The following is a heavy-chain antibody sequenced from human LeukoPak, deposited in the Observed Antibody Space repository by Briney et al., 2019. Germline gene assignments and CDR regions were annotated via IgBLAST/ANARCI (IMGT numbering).Heavy chain of an antibody. Sequence: ASVKVSCKASGYTFTSYYMHWVRQAPGQGLEWMGIINPSGGSTSYAQKFQGRVTMTRDTSTSTVYMELSSLRSEDTAVYYCARERHIVVVTAIPVLGFDPWGQGTLVTVSS. CDR1: GYTFTSYY. CDR2: INPSGGST. CDR3: ARERHIVVVTAIPVLGFDP. D-gene: IGHD2-21*02. V-gene: IGHV1-46*01. J-gene: IGHJ5*02.